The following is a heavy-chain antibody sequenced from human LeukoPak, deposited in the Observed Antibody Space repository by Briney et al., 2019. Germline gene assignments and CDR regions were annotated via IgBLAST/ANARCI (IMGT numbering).Heavy chain of an antibody. CDR1: GFTSSSHS. CDR3: ARIPGGYYYAMDV. Sequence: PGGSLRLSCAASGFTSSSHSMNWVRQAPGKGLEWVSYISSRSSNIYYADSVKGRFTISRDNAKNSLYLQMNSLRDEDTAVYYCARIPGGYYYAMDVWGQGTTVTVSS. CDR2: ISSRSSNI. V-gene: IGHV3-48*02. J-gene: IGHJ6*02. D-gene: IGHD3-16*01.